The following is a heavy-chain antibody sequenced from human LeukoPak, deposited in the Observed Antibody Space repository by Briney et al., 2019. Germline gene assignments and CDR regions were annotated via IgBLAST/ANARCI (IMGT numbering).Heavy chain of an antibody. V-gene: IGHV1-18*01. Sequence: ASVKVSCKASGYTFTSYGISWVRQAPGQGLEWMGWISAYNGNTNYAQKLQGRVTMTTDASTSTAYMELRSLRSDDTAVYYCAREFGSSWYDESYYFDYWGQGTLVTVSS. CDR2: ISAYNGNT. CDR3: AREFGSSWYDESYYFDY. CDR1: GYTFTSYG. D-gene: IGHD6-13*01. J-gene: IGHJ4*02.